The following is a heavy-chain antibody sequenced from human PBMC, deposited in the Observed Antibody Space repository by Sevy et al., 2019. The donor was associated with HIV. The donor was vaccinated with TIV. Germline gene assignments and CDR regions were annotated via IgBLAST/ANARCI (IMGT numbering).Heavy chain of an antibody. V-gene: IGHV3-48*03. CDR3: AKRGGQYDLGMDV. Sequence: GSLRLSCAASGFTFSSYEMNWVRQAPGKGLEWVSYISSSGDNIDYADSVRGRFTISRDNAKKSLYLQMNSLRAEDTAVYYCAKRGGQYDLGMDVWGQGTTVTVSS. CDR2: ISSSGDNI. D-gene: IGHD3-3*01. J-gene: IGHJ6*02. CDR1: GFTFSSYE.